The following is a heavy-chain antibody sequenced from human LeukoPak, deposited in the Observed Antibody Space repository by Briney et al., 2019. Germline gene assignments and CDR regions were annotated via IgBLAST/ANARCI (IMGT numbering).Heavy chain of an antibody. Sequence: GGSLRLSCAASGFTFSSYWMSWVRQAPGEGLEWGANIKQDGSEKNYVDSVKGRFTISRDNDKNSLYLQINSLRAEDTAVYYCARDLRARYCSGGSCYGWFDPWGEGTLVTVSS. CDR1: GFTFSSYW. J-gene: IGHJ5*02. CDR2: IKQDGSEK. D-gene: IGHD2-15*01. CDR3: ARDLRARYCSGGSCYGWFDP. V-gene: IGHV3-7*01.